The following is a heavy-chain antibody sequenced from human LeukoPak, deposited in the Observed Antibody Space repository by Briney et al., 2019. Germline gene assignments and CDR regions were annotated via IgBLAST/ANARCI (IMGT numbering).Heavy chain of an antibody. J-gene: IGHJ4*02. V-gene: IGHV4-39*07. CDR1: GGSISSGSYY. CDR2: INHSGST. Sequence: SQTLCLTCTVSGGSISSGSYYWSWIRQPPGKGLEWIGEINHSGSTNYNPSLKSRVTISVNTSKNQFSLKLSSVTAADTAVYYCAREGVRESLGDDYWGQGTLVTVSS. CDR3: AREGVRESLGDDY. D-gene: IGHD3-10*01.